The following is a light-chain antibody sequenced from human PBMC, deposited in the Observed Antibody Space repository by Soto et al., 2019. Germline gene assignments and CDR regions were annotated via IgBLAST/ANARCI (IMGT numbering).Light chain of an antibody. CDR1: SSDVGGYDY. CDR3: CSYTTSSTPYV. J-gene: IGLJ1*01. Sequence: QSALTQPASVSGSPGQSITISCTGASSDVGGYDYVSWYQQHPGKAPKLMIYGVTTRPSGVSNRFSGSKSGNTASLTISGLQAEDEADYYCCSYTTSSTPYVFGTGTKLTVL. CDR2: GVT. V-gene: IGLV2-14*01.